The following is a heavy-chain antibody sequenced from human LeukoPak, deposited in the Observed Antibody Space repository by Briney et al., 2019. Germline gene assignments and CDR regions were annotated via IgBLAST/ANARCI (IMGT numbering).Heavy chain of an antibody. V-gene: IGHV3-48*03. Sequence: GGSLRLSCAISGFTFSACELTWVRQAPGRGLEWVSYISRSGSTRYYADSVKGRFTISRDNAKNSLYLQMNSLRAEDTAVYYCARVATMVRVPLDALDIWGQGTMVSVSS. CDR2: ISRSGSTR. CDR1: GFTFSACE. J-gene: IGHJ3*02. D-gene: IGHD3-10*01. CDR3: ARVATMVRVPLDALDI.